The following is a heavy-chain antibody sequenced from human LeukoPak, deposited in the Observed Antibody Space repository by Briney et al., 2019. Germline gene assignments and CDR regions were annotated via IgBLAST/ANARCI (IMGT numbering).Heavy chain of an antibody. V-gene: IGHV1-2*02. D-gene: IGHD6-13*01. CDR1: GYTFTGYY. J-gene: IGHJ6*03. Sequence: GASVKVSCKASGYTFTGYYMHWVRQAPGQGLEWMGWINPNSGGTNYAQKFQGRVTMTRDTSISTAYMELSRLRSDDTAVYYCARDLTYSSSWYTYNSYYYMDVWGKGTTVTVSS. CDR2: INPNSGGT. CDR3: ARDLTYSSSWYTYNSYYYMDV.